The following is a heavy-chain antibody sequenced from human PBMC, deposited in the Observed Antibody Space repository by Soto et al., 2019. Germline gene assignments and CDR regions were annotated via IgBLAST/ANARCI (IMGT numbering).Heavy chain of an antibody. V-gene: IGHV3-11*01. CDR2: INPGGDVI. CDR3: TRDPRITDF. CDR1: GFTFSSYA. J-gene: IGHJ4*02. Sequence: LRLSCAASGFTFSSYAMTWIRQAPGKGLELLSYINPGGDVIKYVDSVKGRFTISRDNAKNSLYLHMNSLRGEDTAVYYCTRDPRITDFWGQGTLVTVSS. D-gene: IGHD3-16*01.